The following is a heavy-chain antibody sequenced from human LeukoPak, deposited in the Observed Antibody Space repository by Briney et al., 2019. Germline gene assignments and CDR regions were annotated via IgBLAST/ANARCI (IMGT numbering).Heavy chain of an antibody. CDR3: AKGLGVVIDFLVFDN. V-gene: IGHV3-23*01. CDR1: GFSFSIHD. CDR2: ISNSDNST. Sequence: GGSLRLSCAASGFSFSIHDMTWVRQAPGKGLEWVSTISNSDNSTYYADSVKGRFTFSRDNSKNTLYLQMNSLRAEDTAIHYCAKGLGVVIDFLVFDNWGQGTLVTVSS. J-gene: IGHJ4*02. D-gene: IGHD3-3*01.